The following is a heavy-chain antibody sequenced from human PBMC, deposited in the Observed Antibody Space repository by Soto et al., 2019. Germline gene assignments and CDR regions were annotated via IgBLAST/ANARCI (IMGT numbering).Heavy chain of an antibody. CDR2: INHSGST. Sequence: SETLSLTCAVYGGSFSGYYWSWIRQPPGKGLEWIGEINHSGSTNYNPSLKSRVTISVDTSKNQFSLKLSSVTAADTAVYYCARDLLYYDFWSGYYRRYYNWFDPWGRGTLVTVSS. V-gene: IGHV4-34*01. CDR3: ARDLLYYDFWSGYYRRYYNWFDP. CDR1: GGSFSGYY. D-gene: IGHD3-3*01. J-gene: IGHJ5*02.